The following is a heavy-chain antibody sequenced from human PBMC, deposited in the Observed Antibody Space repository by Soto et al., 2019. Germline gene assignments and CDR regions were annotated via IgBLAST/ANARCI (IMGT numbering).Heavy chain of an antibody. CDR2: IYYSGST. V-gene: IGHV4-59*01. D-gene: IGHD2-2*01. CDR3: ARAHCSSTSCYAGSDAFDI. Sequence: SETLSLTCTVSGGSISSYYWSWIRQPPGKGLEWIGYIYYSGSTNYNPSLKSRVTISVDTSKNQFSLKLSSVTAADTAVYYCARAHCSSTSCYAGSDAFDIWGQGTMVTVS. J-gene: IGHJ3*02. CDR1: GGSISSYY.